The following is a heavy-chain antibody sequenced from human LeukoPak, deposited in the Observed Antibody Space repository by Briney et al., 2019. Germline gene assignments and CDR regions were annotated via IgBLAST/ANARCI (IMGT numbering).Heavy chain of an antibody. J-gene: IGHJ6*04. CDR2: ISYDGSNK. D-gene: IGHD2-2*01. V-gene: IGHV3-30*18. Sequence: PGSSLRLSCAASGFTFSSYGMHWVRQAPGKGLEGVAVISYDGSNKYYADSVERRFTISRDNPKHTLYLQMNSLRAEDTAVYHCEKGSSTSWDTMDVWGKGTTVSVSS. CDR3: EKGSSTSWDTMDV. CDR1: GFTFSSYG.